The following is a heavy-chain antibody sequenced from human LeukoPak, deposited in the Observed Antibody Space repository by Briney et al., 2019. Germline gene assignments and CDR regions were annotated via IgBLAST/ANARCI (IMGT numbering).Heavy chain of an antibody. Sequence: ASETLSLTCTVSGGSISSSSYYWGWIRQPPGKGLEWIGSIYYSGSTYYNPSLKSRVTISVDTSKNQFSLKLSSVTAADTAVYYCARDLGYCSSTSCYTGWFDPWGQGTLVTVSS. CDR1: GGSISSSSYY. CDR2: IYYSGST. CDR3: ARDLGYCSSTSCYTGWFDP. J-gene: IGHJ5*02. V-gene: IGHV4-39*07. D-gene: IGHD2-2*02.